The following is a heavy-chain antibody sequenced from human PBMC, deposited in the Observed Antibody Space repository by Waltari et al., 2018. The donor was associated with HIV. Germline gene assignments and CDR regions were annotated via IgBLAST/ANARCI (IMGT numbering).Heavy chain of an antibody. CDR3: ATGPTIVVRGVIKVVDY. V-gene: IGHV1-24*01. D-gene: IGHD3-10*01. CDR2: FDPEDGET. Sequence: QVQLVQSGAEVKKPGASVKVSCKVSGYTLTELSMHWVRQAPGKGLEWMGGFDPEDGETIYAQKFQGRVTMTEYTATDTAYMALSSLRSEDTAVYYCATGPTIVVRGVIKVVDYWGQGTLVTVSS. J-gene: IGHJ4*02. CDR1: GYTLTELS.